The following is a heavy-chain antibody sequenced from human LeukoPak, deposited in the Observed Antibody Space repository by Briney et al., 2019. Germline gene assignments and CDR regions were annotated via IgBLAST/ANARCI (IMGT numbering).Heavy chain of an antibody. D-gene: IGHD1-14*01. CDR3: ARGRRTSRALDI. CDR2: IYYSGST. V-gene: IGHV4-30-4*08. J-gene: IGHJ3*02. CDR1: GGSISSGDYY. Sequence: SETLSLTCTVSGGSISSGDYYWSWIRQPPGKGLEWIGYIYYSGSTYYNPSLKSRVTISVDTSKNQFSLKLSSVTAADTAVYYCARGRRTSRALDIWGQGTMVTVSS.